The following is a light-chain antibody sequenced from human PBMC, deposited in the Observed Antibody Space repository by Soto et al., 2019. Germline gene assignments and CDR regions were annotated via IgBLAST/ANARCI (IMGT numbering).Light chain of an antibody. V-gene: IGKV3-11*01. J-gene: IGKJ3*01. CDR1: QNVASY. CDR2: DVS. CDR3: QQRSRWPFT. Sequence: EIVVTQSPAALSCSPLESATLSGRASQNVASYLAWFQQKPGQPPRLLVYDVSTRATGIPARFSGSGSETDFTLTISSLDPEDFAFYYCQQRSRWPFTFGPGTKVDIK.